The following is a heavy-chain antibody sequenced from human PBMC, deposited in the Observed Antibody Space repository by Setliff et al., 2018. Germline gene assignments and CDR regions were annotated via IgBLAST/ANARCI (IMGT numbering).Heavy chain of an antibody. D-gene: IGHD6-6*01. CDR2: IYYSGST. CDR1: GGSISSSRYY. V-gene: IGHV4-39*07. Sequence: PSETLSLTCTVSGGSISSSRYYWGWIRQPPGKGLEWIGSIYYSGSTYYNPSLKSRVTISVDTSKNQFSLKLSSVTAADTAVYYCARVAQYSSSSFYYYYYGMDVWGQGTTVT. J-gene: IGHJ6*02. CDR3: ARVAQYSSSSFYYYYYGMDV.